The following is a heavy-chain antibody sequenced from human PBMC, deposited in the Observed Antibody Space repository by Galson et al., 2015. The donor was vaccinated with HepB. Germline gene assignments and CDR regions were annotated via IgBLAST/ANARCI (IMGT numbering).Heavy chain of an antibody. Sequence: SVKDSCKASGYTFTSYGISWVRQAPGQGLEWMGWISAYNGNTNYAQKLQGRVTMTTDTSTSTAYMELRSLRSDDTAVYYCARLYSSSWRPDEYFQHWGQGTLVTVSS. CDR3: ARLYSSSWRPDEYFQH. CDR2: ISAYNGNT. CDR1: GYTFTSYG. V-gene: IGHV1-18*01. D-gene: IGHD6-13*01. J-gene: IGHJ1*01.